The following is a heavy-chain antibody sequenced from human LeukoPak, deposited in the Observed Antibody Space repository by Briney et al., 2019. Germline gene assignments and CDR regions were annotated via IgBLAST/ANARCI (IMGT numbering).Heavy chain of an antibody. Sequence: SQTLSLTCTVSGNSISSGDYYWSWIRQPAGKGLEWIGRIYSSGSTNYNPSLKSRVTMSLDTSKNQFSLKLTSVTAADTAVYYCARNILDYGGNLNWFDPWGQGTLVTVSS. CDR2: IYSSGST. V-gene: IGHV4-61*02. J-gene: IGHJ5*02. CDR1: GNSISSGDYY. CDR3: ARNILDYGGNLNWFDP. D-gene: IGHD4-23*01.